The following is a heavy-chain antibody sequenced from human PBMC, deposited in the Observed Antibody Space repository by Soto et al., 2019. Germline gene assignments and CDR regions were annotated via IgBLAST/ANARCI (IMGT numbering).Heavy chain of an antibody. CDR1: GGSISSSSYY. CDR2: TFYSGNT. Sequence: ETLSLTCTVSGGSISSSSYYWGWIRQPPGKGLEWIGGTFYSGNTYYNPSLKSRVTISVDTSRNQFSLKLSSVTAADTAVYYCARHVRGYCSSTSCHTDYWGQGTLVTVSS. D-gene: IGHD2-2*02. V-gene: IGHV4-39*01. CDR3: ARHVRGYCSSTSCHTDY. J-gene: IGHJ4*02.